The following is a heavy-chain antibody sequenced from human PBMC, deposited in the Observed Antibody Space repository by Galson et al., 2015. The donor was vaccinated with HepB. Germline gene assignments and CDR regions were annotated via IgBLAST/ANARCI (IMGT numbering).Heavy chain of an antibody. J-gene: IGHJ6*03. D-gene: IGHD6-13*01. CDR3: ASGAGQLVPRKSPAGYYYMDV. V-gene: IGHV3-21*01. CDR2: ISSSSSYI. Sequence: SLRLSCAASGFTFSSYSMNWVRQASGKGLEWVSSISSSSSYIYYADSVKGRFTISRDNAKNSLYLQMNSLRAEDTAVYYCASGAGQLVPRKSPAGYYYMDVWGKGTTVTVSS. CDR1: GFTFSSYS.